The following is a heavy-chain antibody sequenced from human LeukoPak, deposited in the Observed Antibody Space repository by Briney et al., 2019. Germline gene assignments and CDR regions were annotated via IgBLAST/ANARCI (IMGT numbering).Heavy chain of an antibody. J-gene: IGHJ6*03. CDR1: GFTVSSNY. Sequence: GGSLRLSCAASGFTVSSNYMSWVRQAPGKGLEWVSVIYSGGSTYYADSVKGRFTISRDNSKNTLYLQMNSLRAEDTAVYYCARGLWRYYYYYYMDVWGKGTTVTVSS. V-gene: IGHV3-53*01. D-gene: IGHD3-16*01. CDR3: ARGLWRYYYYYYMDV. CDR2: IYSGGST.